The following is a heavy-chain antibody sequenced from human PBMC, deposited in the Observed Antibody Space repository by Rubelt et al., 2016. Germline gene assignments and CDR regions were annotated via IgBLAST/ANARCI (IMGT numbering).Heavy chain of an antibody. J-gene: IGHJ4*02. CDR1: GYTFTSYY. CDR3: ARVGFYYDSGSYVD. V-gene: IGHV1-46*01. Sequence: QVQLVQSGAEVKKPGASVKVSCKASGYTFTSYYMHWVRQAPGQGLEWMGIINPSGGSTTYGQKFQGRVTMTRDTSTRTVYMDLSSLRCEDTAVYYCARVGFYYDSGSYVDWGQGTLVTVSS. CDR2: INPSGGST. D-gene: IGHD3-10*01.